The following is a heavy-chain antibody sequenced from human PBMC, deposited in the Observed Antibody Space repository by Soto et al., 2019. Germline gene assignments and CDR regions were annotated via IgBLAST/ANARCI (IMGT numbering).Heavy chain of an antibody. J-gene: IGHJ4*02. CDR2: IKSKTDGGTT. CDR1: GFTFSNAW. CDR3: TTSPRGSYYSFDY. V-gene: IGHV3-15*07. Sequence: EVQLVESGGGLVKPGGSLRLSCAASGFTFSNAWMNWVRQAPGKGLEWVGRIKSKTDGGTTDYAAPVKGRFTISRDDSKNTLCLQMNSLKTEDTAVYYCTTSPRGSYYSFDYWGQGTLVTVSS. D-gene: IGHD3-10*01.